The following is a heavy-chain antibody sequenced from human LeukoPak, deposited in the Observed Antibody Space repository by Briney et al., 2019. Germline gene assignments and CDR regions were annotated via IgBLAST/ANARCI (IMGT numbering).Heavy chain of an antibody. Sequence: GGSLRLSCAVSGFTFSDYGMHWVRQAPGKGLEWVAVVSFDGSDKDYADSVKGRFTISRDSSRNTLYLQMNSLRAEDTAVYYCAKSGCGSTNCYVNCWGQGTLVTVSS. CDR1: GFTFSDYG. D-gene: IGHD2-2*01. CDR2: VSFDGSDK. CDR3: AKSGCGSTNCYVNC. J-gene: IGHJ4*02. V-gene: IGHV3-30*18.